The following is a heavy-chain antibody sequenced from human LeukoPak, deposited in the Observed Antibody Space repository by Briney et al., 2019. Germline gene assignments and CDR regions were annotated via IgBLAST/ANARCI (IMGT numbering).Heavy chain of an antibody. D-gene: IGHD3-9*01. Sequence: ASVKVSCKASGYTFTGYYMHWVRQAPGQGLEWMGRINPNSGGTNYAQKFQGRVTMTRDTSTSTVYMELSSLRSEDTAVYYCAREGDYDILTGFGGDWGQGTLVTVSS. CDR3: AREGDYDILTGFGGD. V-gene: IGHV1-2*06. J-gene: IGHJ4*02. CDR2: INPNSGGT. CDR1: GYTFTGYY.